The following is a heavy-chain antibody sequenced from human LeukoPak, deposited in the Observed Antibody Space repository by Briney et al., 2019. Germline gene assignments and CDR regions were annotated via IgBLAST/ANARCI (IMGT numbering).Heavy chain of an antibody. V-gene: IGHV3-23*01. J-gene: IGHJ3*02. CDR3: AKPKGVFSISDAFDI. CDR1: GFTFSNYG. CDR2: ISGSGGST. D-gene: IGHD2-8*01. Sequence: PGGSLRLSCAASGFTFSNYGMSWVRQAPGKGLEWVSGISGSGGSTYYADSVKGRFTISRDNSKNTLFLQMHSLRAEDRAVYYCAKPKGVFSISDAFDIWGQGTMVTVSS.